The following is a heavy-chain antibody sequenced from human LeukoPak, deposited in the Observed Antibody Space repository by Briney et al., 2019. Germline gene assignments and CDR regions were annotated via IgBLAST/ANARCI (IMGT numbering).Heavy chain of an antibody. CDR2: VYYGGTT. V-gene: IGHV4-39*01. CDR3: ARYSSSWYYFDY. D-gene: IGHD6-13*01. Sequence: PSQTLSLTCTVSGGPISSGGYYWGRIRQPPGKGLEWIGNVYYGGTTYYNPSLKSRVTISVDTSKNQFSLKLTSVTAADTAVYYCARYSSSWYYFDYWGQGTLVTVSS. J-gene: IGHJ4*02. CDR1: GGPISSGGYY.